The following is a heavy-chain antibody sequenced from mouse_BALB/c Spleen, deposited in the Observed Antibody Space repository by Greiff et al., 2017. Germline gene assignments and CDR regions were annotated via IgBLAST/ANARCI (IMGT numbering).Heavy chain of an antibody. CDR2: IYPGNVNT. D-gene: IGHD1-2*01. V-gene: IGHV1S56*01. CDR1: GYTFTSYY. CDR3: ARGTTATSWFAY. Sequence: VQLQQSGPELVKPGASVRISCKASGYTFTSYYIHWVKQRPGQGLEWIGWIYPGNVNTKYNEKFKGKATLTADKSSSTAYMQLSSLTSEDSAVYFCARGTTATSWFAYWGQGTLVTVSA. J-gene: IGHJ3*01.